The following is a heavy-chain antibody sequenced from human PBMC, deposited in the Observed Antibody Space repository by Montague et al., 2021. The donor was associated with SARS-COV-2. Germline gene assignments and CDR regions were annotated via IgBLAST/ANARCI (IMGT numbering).Heavy chain of an antibody. CDR1: GFPFSSYE. CDR3: AREKRRITIFGVVIIEYFDL. D-gene: IGHD3-3*01. CDR2: ISSSGSTI. V-gene: IGHV3-48*03. J-gene: IGHJ2*01. Sequence: SLSISFSASGFPFSSYEMNWVRQAPGKGLEWVSYISSSGSTIYYADSVRGRFTISRDNAKNSLYLQMNSLRAEDTAVYYCAREKRRITIFGVVIIEYFDLWGRGTLVTVSS.